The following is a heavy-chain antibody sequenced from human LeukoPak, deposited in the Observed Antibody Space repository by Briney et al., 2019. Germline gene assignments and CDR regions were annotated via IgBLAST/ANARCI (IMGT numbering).Heavy chain of an antibody. D-gene: IGHD2-2*01. J-gene: IGHJ4*02. CDR1: GGSISSYC. V-gene: IGHV4-59*01. CDR2: IYYSGST. Sequence: PSETLSLTCTVSGGSISSYCWSWIRQPPGKGLEWIGYIYYSGSTNCNPSLKSRVTISVDTSKNQFSLKLSSVTAADTAVYYCARMGLILPAEFDYCGQGTLVAVSS. CDR3: ARMGLILPAEFDY.